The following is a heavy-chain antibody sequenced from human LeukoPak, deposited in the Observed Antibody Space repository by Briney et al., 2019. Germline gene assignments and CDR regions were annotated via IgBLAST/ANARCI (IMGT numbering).Heavy chain of an antibody. CDR3: ARAIAVTTFDY. CDR1: GFTFSDYY. Sequence: GGSLRLSCAASGFTFSDYYMSWIRQAPGKGLEWVSYISSSGSTTYYADSVKGRFTFSSDNDKNSLYLQMNSMRAEDTAVYYCARAIAVTTFDYWGQGTLVTVSS. CDR2: ISSSGSTT. V-gene: IGHV3-11*01. D-gene: IGHD4-17*01. J-gene: IGHJ4*02.